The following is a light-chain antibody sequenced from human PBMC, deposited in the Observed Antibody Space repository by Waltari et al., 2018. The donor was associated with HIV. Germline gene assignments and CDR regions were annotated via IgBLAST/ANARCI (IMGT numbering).Light chain of an antibody. V-gene: IGLV3-1*01. J-gene: IGLJ3*02. CDR1: KLGDKY. CDR2: QDS. Sequence: SYELTQPPSLSVSPGQTASITCSGDKLGDKYACWYQQKPGQSPVLVIYQDSKRPSGIPERFSGSKCGNTATLTISGTQAMDEADDYCQAWDRSLWVFGGGTKLTVL. CDR3: QAWDRSLWV.